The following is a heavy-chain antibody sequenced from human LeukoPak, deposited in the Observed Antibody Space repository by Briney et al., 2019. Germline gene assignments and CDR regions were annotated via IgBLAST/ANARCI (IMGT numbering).Heavy chain of an antibody. D-gene: IGHD3-22*01. CDR1: GFTFSSYS. V-gene: IGHV3-21*01. Sequence: GGSLRLSCAASGFTFSSYSMNWVRQAPGKGLEWVSSISSSSYIYYADSVKGRFTISRDNAKNSLYLQMNSLRAEDTAVYYCARDVYDSSGYFYWGQGTLVTVSS. CDR3: ARDVYDSSGYFY. J-gene: IGHJ4*02. CDR2: ISSSSYI.